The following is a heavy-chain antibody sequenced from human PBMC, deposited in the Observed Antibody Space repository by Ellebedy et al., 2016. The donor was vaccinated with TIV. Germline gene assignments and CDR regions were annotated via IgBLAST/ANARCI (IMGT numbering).Heavy chain of an antibody. Sequence: SETLSLPXAVYSGPFSDYFWTWIRQSPGKGLDWIAEVTHIGGTNYNPSLQSRLIISLDTSKGQFSLQLSSVTAADTAVYYCARGIPQAWELLATWGQGTLVTVSA. J-gene: IGHJ5*02. V-gene: IGHV4-34*01. D-gene: IGHD1-26*01. CDR2: VTHIGGT. CDR1: SGPFSDYF. CDR3: ARGIPQAWELLAT.